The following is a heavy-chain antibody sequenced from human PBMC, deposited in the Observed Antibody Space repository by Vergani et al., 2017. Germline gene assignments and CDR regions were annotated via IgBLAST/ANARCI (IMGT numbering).Heavy chain of an antibody. V-gene: IGHV4-59*01. CDR1: GGSLSGYY. Sequence: QVQLQESGPGLVRPSETLSPTCTVSGGSLSGYYWNWFRQTQGEGLEWIGYVEDSGYFNYNPSLKTRVSMSSDTSNNQFSLMLSSVTVADTAVYYCARSIVSRNPPDYFDNWGQGTLVTVSS. J-gene: IGHJ4*02. CDR3: ARSIVSRNPPDYFDN. D-gene: IGHD1-14*01. CDR2: VEDSGYF.